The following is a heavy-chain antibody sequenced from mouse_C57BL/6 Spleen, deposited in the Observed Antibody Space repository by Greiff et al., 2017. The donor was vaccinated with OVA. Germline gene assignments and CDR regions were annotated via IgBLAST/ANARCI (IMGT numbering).Heavy chain of an antibody. V-gene: IGHV2-3*01. D-gene: IGHD4-1*01. CDR2: LWGDGST. J-gene: IGHJ2*01. CDR3: AKLRSWAYYFDY. CDR1: GFSLPSYG. Sequence: VKLVESGPGLVAPSQSLSITCTVSGFSLPSYGVSWVRQPPGKGLEWLGVLWGDGSTNYHSAVISRMSISKDNSKSQVFLKLNSLQTDDTATYYCAKLRSWAYYFDYWGKGTTLTVSS.